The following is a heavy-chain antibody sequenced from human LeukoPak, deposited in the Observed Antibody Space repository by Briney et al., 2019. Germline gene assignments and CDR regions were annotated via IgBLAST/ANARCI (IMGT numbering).Heavy chain of an antibody. CDR1: GFTFSSYA. J-gene: IGHJ6*02. D-gene: IGHD3-9*01. V-gene: IGHV3-23*01. CDR2: ISGSGGST. CDR3: AEDGGYFDWLVYYYGMDV. Sequence: GGSLRLSCAASGFTFSSYAMSWVRQAPGKGLEWVSAISGSGGSTYYADSVKGRFTISRDNSKNTLYLQMNSLRAEDTAVYYCAEDGGYFDWLVYYYGMDVWGQGTTVTVSS.